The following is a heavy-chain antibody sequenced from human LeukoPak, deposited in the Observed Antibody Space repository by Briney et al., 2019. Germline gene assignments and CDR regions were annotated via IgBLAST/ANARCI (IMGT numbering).Heavy chain of an antibody. Sequence: SETLSLTCAVSGGSFSGYYWSWMRQPPGKGLEWMGEIKHNGSTNYNRSLKSRVTISVDTPKNQYTLRLSSVTAANTAVYYCAREGTLWFGRHKSGFDYWGQGTLVTVSS. D-gene: IGHD3-10*01. CDR1: GGSFSGYY. CDR3: AREGTLWFGRHKSGFDY. CDR2: IKHNGST. V-gene: IGHV4-34*01. J-gene: IGHJ4*02.